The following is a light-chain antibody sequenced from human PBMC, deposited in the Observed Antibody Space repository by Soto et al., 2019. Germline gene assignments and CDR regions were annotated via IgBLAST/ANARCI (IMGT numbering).Light chain of an antibody. CDR2: KAS. J-gene: IGKJ1*01. CDR3: QQYNSYPWT. V-gene: IGKV1-5*03. Sequence: DIQMTQSPSTLSASVGDRVTITCRASQSISSWLAWYQQKPGKAPKLLIYKASSLESGVPSRFSGSGSGPAFTLTISSLQPDDFATYYCQQYNSYPWTFGQGTKVDI. CDR1: QSISSW.